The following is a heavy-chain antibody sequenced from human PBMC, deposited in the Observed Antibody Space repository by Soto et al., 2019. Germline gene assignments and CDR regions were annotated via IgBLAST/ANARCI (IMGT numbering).Heavy chain of an antibody. D-gene: IGHD3-3*01. Sequence: PXGSLRLSCAASGFTFSTYSMNWVRQAPGKGLEWISYIDSESDTIFYADSVKGRFTISRDNAKNSLYLQMNSLRDEDTAIYYCARLYYDYVWGQGTTVTVSS. V-gene: IGHV3-48*02. CDR3: ARLYYDYV. CDR2: IDSESDTI. J-gene: IGHJ6*02. CDR1: GFTFSTYS.